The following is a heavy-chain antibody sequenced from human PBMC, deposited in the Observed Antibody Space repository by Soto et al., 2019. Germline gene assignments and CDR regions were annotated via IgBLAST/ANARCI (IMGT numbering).Heavy chain of an antibody. CDR3: ARDPDYDFWSGFDY. CDR2: INAGNGNT. Sequence: QVQLVQSGAEVKKPGASVKVSCKASGYTFTSYAMHWVRQAPGQRLEWMGWINAGNGNTKYSQKFQGRVTITRDTSASTAYMELSSLRSEDTAVYYCARDPDYDFWSGFDYWGQGTLVTVSS. V-gene: IGHV1-3*01. J-gene: IGHJ4*02. CDR1: GYTFTSYA. D-gene: IGHD3-3*01.